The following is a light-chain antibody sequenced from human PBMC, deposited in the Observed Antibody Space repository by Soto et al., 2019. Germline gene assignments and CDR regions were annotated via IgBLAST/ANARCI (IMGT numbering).Light chain of an antibody. CDR3: ISYASINTYV. J-gene: IGLJ1*01. V-gene: IGLV2-14*01. Sequence: VLTQPASVSGSPGQSITISCTGTSSDVGGYDYVSWYQQHPGKAPKLMIYDVTNRPSGVSNRFSGSKSGNTASLTISGLQAEDEADYYCISYASINTYVFGTGTRSPS. CDR1: SSDVGGYDY. CDR2: DVT.